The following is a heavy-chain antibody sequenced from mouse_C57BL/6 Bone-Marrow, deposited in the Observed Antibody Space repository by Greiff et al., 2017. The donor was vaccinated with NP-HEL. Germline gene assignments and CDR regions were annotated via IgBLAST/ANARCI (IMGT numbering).Heavy chain of an antibody. CDR2: IYPRSGNT. Sequence: VQGVESGAELARPGASVKLSCKASGYTFTSYGISWVKQRTGQGLEWIGEIYPRSGNTYYNEKFKGKATLTADKSSSTAYMELRSLTSEDSAVYFCARRGITNAWFAYWGQGTLVTVSA. V-gene: IGHV1-81*01. D-gene: IGHD2-4*01. CDR3: ARRGITNAWFAY. J-gene: IGHJ3*01. CDR1: GYTFTSYG.